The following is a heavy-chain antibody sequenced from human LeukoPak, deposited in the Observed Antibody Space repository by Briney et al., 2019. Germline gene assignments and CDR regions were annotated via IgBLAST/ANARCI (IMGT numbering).Heavy chain of an antibody. CDR2: IYYSGST. Sequence: KTSETLSLTCTVSGGSISSGGYYWSWIRQHPGKGLEWIGYIYYSGSTYYNPSLKSRVTISVDTSKNQFSLKLSSVTAADTAVYYCARGPSGHSSGWFDYWGQGTLVTVSS. CDR3: ARGPSGHSSGWFDY. V-gene: IGHV4-31*03. J-gene: IGHJ4*02. CDR1: GGSISSGGYY. D-gene: IGHD6-19*01.